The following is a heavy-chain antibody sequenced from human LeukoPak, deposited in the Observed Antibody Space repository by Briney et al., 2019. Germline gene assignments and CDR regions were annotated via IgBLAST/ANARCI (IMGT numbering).Heavy chain of an antibody. Sequence: SETLSLTCTVSGGSIRSGGYYWSWIRQHPGKGLKWIGYIYYSGSTYYNPSLKSRVTISVDTSKNHFSLKLSSVTAADTAVYYCASGQWELSHWGQGTLVTVSS. D-gene: IGHD1-26*01. J-gene: IGHJ4*02. CDR3: ASGQWELSH. CDR1: GGSIRSGGYY. CDR2: IYYSGST. V-gene: IGHV4-31*03.